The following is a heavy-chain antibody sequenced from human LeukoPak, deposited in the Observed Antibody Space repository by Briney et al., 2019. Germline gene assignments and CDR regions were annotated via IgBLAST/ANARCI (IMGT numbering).Heavy chain of an antibody. CDR1: GFTFSNAW. V-gene: IGHV3-15*01. CDR2: IKSKTDGGTT. D-gene: IGHD5-12*01. J-gene: IGHJ4*02. Sequence: GGSLRLSCAASGFTFSNAWMSWVRQAPGKGLEWVGRIKSKTDGGTTDYAAPVKGRFTISRDDSKNTLYLQMNSLKTGDTAVYYCTTDGGGLSGYDFGFDYWGQGTLVTVSS. CDR3: TTDGGGLSGYDFGFDY.